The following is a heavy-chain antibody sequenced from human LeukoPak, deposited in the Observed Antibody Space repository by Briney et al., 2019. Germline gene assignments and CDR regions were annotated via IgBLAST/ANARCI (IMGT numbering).Heavy chain of an antibody. V-gene: IGHV3-33*01. CDR1: GFTFSSFV. CDR2: IWYDASNK. D-gene: IGHD1-7*01. J-gene: IGHJ5*02. Sequence: GGSLTLSCAASGFTFSSFVMHWVRQAPGKGLEWVAVIWYDASNKYYADSVKGRFTISRDNSKNTLYLQMNSLRDDDTAVYYCVRGVGVSRFNYLDPWGQGTLVIVSS. CDR3: VRGVGVSRFNYLDP.